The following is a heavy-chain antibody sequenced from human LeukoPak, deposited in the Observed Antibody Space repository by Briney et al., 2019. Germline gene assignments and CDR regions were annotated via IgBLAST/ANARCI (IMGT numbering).Heavy chain of an antibody. CDR1: GFTFRNYW. D-gene: IGHD3-10*01. CDR2: ISSSSSYI. CDR3: ARGGPMVRGVSNY. V-gene: IGHV3-21*01. J-gene: IGHJ4*02. Sequence: GGSLRLSCAASGFTFRNYWMGWVRQAPGKGLEWVSSISSSSSYIYYADSVKGRFTISRDNAKNSLYLQMNSLRAEDTAVYYCARGGPMVRGVSNYWGQGTLVTVSS.